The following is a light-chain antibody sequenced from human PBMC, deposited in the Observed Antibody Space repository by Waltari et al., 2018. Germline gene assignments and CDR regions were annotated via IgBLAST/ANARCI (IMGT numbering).Light chain of an antibody. CDR1: QGISTW. Sequence: DIHMTQSPSSVSASVGERVTITCRARQGISTWLAWYQQKPGKAPKLLIYSASTLQSGVPSRFSGSGSGTDFTLTISSLQPEDFATYYCQRANSFPFTFGPGTKVDIK. CDR2: SAS. J-gene: IGKJ3*01. CDR3: QRANSFPFT. V-gene: IGKV1-12*01.